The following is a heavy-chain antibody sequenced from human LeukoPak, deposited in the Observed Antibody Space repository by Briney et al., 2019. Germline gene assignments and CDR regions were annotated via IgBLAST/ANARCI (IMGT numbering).Heavy chain of an antibody. CDR3: ARSDYSSGWCGY. D-gene: IGHD6-19*01. Sequence: ASVKVSCKASGYAFTSYYIHWVRQAPGRGLEWMGIINPTGGSTSYAQKFQDRITMTRDTSTSTVYMELSSLRSEDTAVYYCARSDYSSGWCGYWGQGTLVTVSS. V-gene: IGHV1-46*01. J-gene: IGHJ4*02. CDR1: GYAFTSYY. CDR2: INPTGGST.